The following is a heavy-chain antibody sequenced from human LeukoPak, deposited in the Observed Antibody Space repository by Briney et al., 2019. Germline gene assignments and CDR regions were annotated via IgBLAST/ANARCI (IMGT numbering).Heavy chain of an antibody. CDR3: AVGVAAAGTWSRFGFAARVSGES. CDR2: IYSGGST. D-gene: IGHD6-13*01. J-gene: IGHJ4*02. Sequence: PGGSLRLSCAASGFTVSSNYMSWVRQAPGKGLEWVSVIYSGGSTYYADSVKGRFTISRDNSKNTLYLQMNSLRAEDTAVYYCAVGVAAAGTWSRFGFAARVSGESWGQGTLVTVSS. CDR1: GFTVSSNY. V-gene: IGHV3-53*01.